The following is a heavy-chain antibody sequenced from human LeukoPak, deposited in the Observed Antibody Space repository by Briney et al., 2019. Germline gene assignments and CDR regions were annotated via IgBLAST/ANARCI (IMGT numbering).Heavy chain of an antibody. D-gene: IGHD6-13*01. J-gene: IGHJ4*02. CDR1: GFTFSSYA. CDR3: AKDGYSSSWYYFDY. V-gene: IGHV3-23*01. Sequence: PGGSLRLSCAASGFTFSSYAMSWFRQAPGKGLEWVSAISGSGGSTYYADSVKGRFTISRDNSKNTLYLQMNSLRAEDTAVYYCAKDGYSSSWYYFDYWGQGTLVTVSS. CDR2: ISGSGGST.